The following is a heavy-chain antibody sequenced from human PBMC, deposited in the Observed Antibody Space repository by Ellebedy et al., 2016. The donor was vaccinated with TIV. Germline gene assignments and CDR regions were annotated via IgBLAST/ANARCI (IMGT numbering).Heavy chain of an antibody. Sequence: SVKVSCKASGGTFNSHAISWVRQAPGQGLEWMGGITGMFRTVNYSKKYQGRVTITADEFLTTAYMELSSLRYEDTAVYYWARGGAYYHRYFDDWGQGTLGTVSS. V-gene: IGHV1-69*13. J-gene: IGHJ4*02. CDR3: ARGGAYYHRYFDD. CDR1: GGTFNSHA. D-gene: IGHD3-10*01. CDR2: ITGMFRTV.